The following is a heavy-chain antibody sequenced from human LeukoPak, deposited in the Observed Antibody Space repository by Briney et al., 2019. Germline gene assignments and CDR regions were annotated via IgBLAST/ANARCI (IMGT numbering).Heavy chain of an antibody. D-gene: IGHD2-15*01. J-gene: IGHJ4*02. Sequence: ASVKVSCKASGYTFTSYDINWVRQATGQGLEWMGWMNPNSGITGYAQKFQGRVTMTRNTSISTAYMELSSLRSEDTAVYYCARGRRYCSGGSCYFFDYWGQGTLVTVSS. CDR2: MNPNSGIT. CDR1: GYTFTSYD. CDR3: ARGRRYCSGGSCYFFDY. V-gene: IGHV1-8*01.